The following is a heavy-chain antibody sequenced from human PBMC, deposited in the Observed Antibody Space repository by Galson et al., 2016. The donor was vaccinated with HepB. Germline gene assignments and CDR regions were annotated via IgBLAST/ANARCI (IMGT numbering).Heavy chain of an antibody. CDR2: ISDNGHAT. D-gene: IGHD1-14*01. CDR1: GFTFNSYA. J-gene: IGHJ4*02. CDR3: AKCPPGTRGSLDS. V-gene: IGHV3-23*01. Sequence: SLRLSCAGSGFTFNSYAMNWVRQAPGKGLEWISLISDNGHATYYADPVRGRFSIARDNSKNTLYLQMNSLGADETAVYYCAKCPPGTRGSLDSCGQGTLGTVSS.